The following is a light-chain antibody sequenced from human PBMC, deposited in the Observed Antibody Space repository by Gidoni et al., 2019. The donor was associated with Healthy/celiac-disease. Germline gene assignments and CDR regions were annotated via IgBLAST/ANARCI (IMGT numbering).Light chain of an antibody. CDR2: DAS. V-gene: IGKV1-5*01. Sequence: DIQMTLSPSTLSAFVGDRVTITCRASQSISSWLAWYQQKPGKAPKLLIDDASSLESGVPSRFSGSGSGTEFTLTISSLQPDDFATYYCQQYNSYQGTFGQGTKVEIK. CDR1: QSISSW. CDR3: QQYNSYQGT. J-gene: IGKJ1*01.